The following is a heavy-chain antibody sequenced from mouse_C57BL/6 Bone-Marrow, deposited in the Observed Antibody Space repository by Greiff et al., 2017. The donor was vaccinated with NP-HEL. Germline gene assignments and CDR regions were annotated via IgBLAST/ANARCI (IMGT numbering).Heavy chain of an antibody. V-gene: IGHV1-19*01. CDR1: GYTFTDYY. Sequence: VQLKESGPVLVKPGASVKMSCKASGYTFTDYYMNWVKQSHGKSLEWIGVINPYNGGTSYNQKFKGKATLTVDKSSSTAYMELNSLTSEDSAVYYCARRVDYDDGGCAYWGQGTLVTVSA. CDR3: ARRVDYDDGGCAY. CDR2: INPYNGGT. J-gene: IGHJ3*01. D-gene: IGHD2-4*01.